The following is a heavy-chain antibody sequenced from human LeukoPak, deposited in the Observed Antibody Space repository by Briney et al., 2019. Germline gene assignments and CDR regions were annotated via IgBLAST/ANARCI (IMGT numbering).Heavy chain of an antibody. CDR3: ARGRGYYDY. D-gene: IGHD2-15*01. J-gene: IGHJ4*02. Sequence: ASVKVSCKASGYTFTSYGISWVRQAPGQGLEWMGWISAYNGNTNYAQKVQGRVTITTDESTSTAYMELSSLRSEDTAVYYCARGRGYYDYWGQGTLVTVSS. CDR1: GYTFTSYG. CDR2: ISAYNGNT. V-gene: IGHV1-18*01.